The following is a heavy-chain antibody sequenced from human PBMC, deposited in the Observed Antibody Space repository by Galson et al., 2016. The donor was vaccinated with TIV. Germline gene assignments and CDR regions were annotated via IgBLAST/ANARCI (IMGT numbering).Heavy chain of an antibody. Sequence: SVKVSCKASGYTFTDYYLHWVRQAPGQGLELIGWINPNSGGTKYTQKFQGRVTMTRDTSISTVYMELNILKSDDTALYYCARTIYSSTSRSAGYFEPWGRRTLVTVSS. J-gene: IGHJ5*02. CDR3: ARTIYSSTSRSAGYFEP. D-gene: IGHD2-2*01. CDR2: INPNSGGT. CDR1: GYTFTDYY. V-gene: IGHV1-2*02.